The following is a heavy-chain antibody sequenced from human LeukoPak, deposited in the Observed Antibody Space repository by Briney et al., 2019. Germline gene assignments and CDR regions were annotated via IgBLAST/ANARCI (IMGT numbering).Heavy chain of an antibody. V-gene: IGHV3-48*03. CDR2: ISSSGSTI. CDR3: ARVATPYCSGGSCYFDYFDY. D-gene: IGHD2-15*01. CDR1: GFTFSSYE. Sequence: PGGCLRLSCAASGFTFSSYEMNWVRQAPGKGLEWVSYISSSGSTIYYADSVKGRFTISRDNAKNSLYLQMNSLRAEDTAVYYCARVATPYCSGGSCYFDYFDYWGQGTLVTVSS. J-gene: IGHJ4*02.